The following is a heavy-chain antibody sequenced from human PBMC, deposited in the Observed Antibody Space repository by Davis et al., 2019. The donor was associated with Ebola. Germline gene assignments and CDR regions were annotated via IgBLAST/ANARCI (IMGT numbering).Heavy chain of an antibody. V-gene: IGHV4-39*01. CDR2: IYYIEST. Sequence: MPSETLSLTCTVSGGSISSYYWGWIRQPPGKGLEWIGTIYYIESTRYNPSLKSRVTISVDTSKNQFSLHVNSVTATDTAVYYCARGPYDSSGYFFYQYGMDVWGQGSMVTVSS. CDR1: GGSISSYY. J-gene: IGHJ6*02. CDR3: ARGPYDSSGYFFYQYGMDV. D-gene: IGHD3-22*01.